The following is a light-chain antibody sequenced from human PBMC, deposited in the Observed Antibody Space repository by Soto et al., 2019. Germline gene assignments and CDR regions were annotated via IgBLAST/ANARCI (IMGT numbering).Light chain of an antibody. J-gene: IGLJ2*01. CDR3: AALDDSLNGVV. CDR1: SSNIGSNT. Sequence: QSVLTQPPSASGTPGQRVTICCSGSSSNIGSNTVNWYQQLPGPAPKLLNYSNNQRPSGVPDRFSGSKSGPSASLAISGLQSEDEAVYYCAALDDSLNGVVFGGGTKLTVL. CDR2: SNN. V-gene: IGLV1-44*01.